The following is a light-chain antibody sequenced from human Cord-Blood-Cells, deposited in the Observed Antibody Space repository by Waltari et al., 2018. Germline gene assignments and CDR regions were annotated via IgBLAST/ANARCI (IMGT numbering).Light chain of an antibody. CDR2: EGS. Sequence: QSALTQPASVSGSPGQSITISCTGTSSDVGCFNLVSWYQHPPRKTPKLMIYEGSKRPVWVSNRFSGSKSGNTASLTSSGLQAEDEADYYCCSYAGSSTFYVFGTGTKVTVL. J-gene: IGLJ1*01. V-gene: IGLV2-23*01. CDR3: CSYAGSSTFYV. CDR1: SSDVGCFNL.